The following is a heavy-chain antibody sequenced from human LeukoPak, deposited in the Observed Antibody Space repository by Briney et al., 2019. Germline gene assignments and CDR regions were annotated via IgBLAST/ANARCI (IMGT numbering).Heavy chain of an antibody. D-gene: IGHD3-22*01. V-gene: IGHV1-18*01. CDR1: GYTFTSYG. J-gene: IGHJ6*03. CDR3: ARDVPGTMILELPWYMDV. Sequence: ASVKVSCKASGYTFTSYGISWVRQAPGQGLEWMGWISAYNGNTNYAQKLQGKVTMTTDTSTSTAYMELRSLRSDGTAVYYCARDVPGTMILELPWYMDVWGKGTTVTVSS. CDR2: ISAYNGNT.